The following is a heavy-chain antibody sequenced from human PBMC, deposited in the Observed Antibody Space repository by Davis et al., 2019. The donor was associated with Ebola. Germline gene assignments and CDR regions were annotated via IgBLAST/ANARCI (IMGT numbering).Heavy chain of an antibody. CDR1: GFTFSSYW. Sequence: GGSLRLSCAASGFTFSSYWMSWVRQAPGKGLEWVANIKQDGSEKYYVDSVKGRFTISRDNAKNSLYLQMNSLRAEDTAVYYCARELGYCSGGSCYGGNAFDIWGQGTMVTVSS. CDR2: IKQDGSEK. D-gene: IGHD2-15*01. J-gene: IGHJ3*02. CDR3: ARELGYCSGGSCYGGNAFDI. V-gene: IGHV3-7*01.